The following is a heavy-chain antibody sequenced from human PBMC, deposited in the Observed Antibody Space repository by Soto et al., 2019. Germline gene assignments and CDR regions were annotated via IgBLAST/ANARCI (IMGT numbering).Heavy chain of an antibody. J-gene: IGHJ4*02. V-gene: IGHV4-30-4*01. Sequence: SETLSLTCTVSGGSISSGDYYWSWIRQPPGKGLEWIGYIYYSGSTYYNPSLKSRVTISVDTSKNQFSLKLSSVTAADTAVYYCASVLGYCSSTSCLDYWGQGTLVTVSS. CDR2: IYYSGST. CDR3: ASVLGYCSSTSCLDY. CDR1: GGSISSGDYY. D-gene: IGHD2-2*01.